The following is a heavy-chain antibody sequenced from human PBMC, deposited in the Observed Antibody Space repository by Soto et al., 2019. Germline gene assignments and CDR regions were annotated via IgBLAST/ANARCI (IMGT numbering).Heavy chain of an antibody. D-gene: IGHD7-27*01. Sequence: SETLSLTCTVSGASISSSYWSWIRRPPGKGLEWIGYTYHSGSTKYNPSVKSRVTISVDTYNKQFSVKLSSVTAADKAVYYCAGVWGLDYIYSWGQGTRVTVSS. CDR3: AGVWGLDYIYS. J-gene: IGHJ4*02. CDR2: TYHSGST. CDR1: GASISSSY. V-gene: IGHV4-59*03.